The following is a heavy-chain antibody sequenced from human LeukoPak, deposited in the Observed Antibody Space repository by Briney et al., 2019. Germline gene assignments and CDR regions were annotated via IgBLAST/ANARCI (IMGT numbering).Heavy chain of an antibody. Sequence: GGSLRLSCAASGFTFSSSPMNWVRQAPGKGLEWVSYISSSSTIYYADSVKGRFTISRDNAKNSRYLQMNSLRVEDTAVYYCARSGDYWGQGTLVTVSS. CDR1: GFTFSSSP. V-gene: IGHV3-48*01. CDR3: ARSGDY. J-gene: IGHJ4*02. CDR2: ISSSSTI.